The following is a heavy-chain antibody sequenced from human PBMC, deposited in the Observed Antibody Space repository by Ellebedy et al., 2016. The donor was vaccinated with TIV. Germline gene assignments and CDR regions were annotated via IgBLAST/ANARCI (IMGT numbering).Heavy chain of an antibody. D-gene: IGHD6-13*01. CDR2: ISYSGST. CDR1: GGSISPYY. J-gene: IGHJ3*02. V-gene: IGHV4-59*01. Sequence: MPSEILSLTCTVSGGSISPYYWSWIRQPPGKGLEWIGYISYSGSTNYNPSLKSRVTISVDTSKNQFSLRLSSVTAADTAVYYCARVVWQQPVSYAFDIWGQGTMVTVSS. CDR3: ARVVWQQPVSYAFDI.